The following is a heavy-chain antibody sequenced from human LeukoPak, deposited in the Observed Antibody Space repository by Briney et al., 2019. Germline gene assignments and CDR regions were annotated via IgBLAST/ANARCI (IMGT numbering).Heavy chain of an antibody. CDR1: GGSVSSGSYY. CDR2: IYYSGST. Sequence: SETLSLTCTVSGGSVSSGSYYWSWLRQPPAKGLEGIGYIYYSGSTNYNPSLKSRVTISVDTSKNQFSLKLSSVTAADTAVYYCARDGRDTAMVPYYFDYWGQGTLVTVSS. D-gene: IGHD5-18*01. J-gene: IGHJ4*02. V-gene: IGHV4-61*01. CDR3: ARDGRDTAMVPYYFDY.